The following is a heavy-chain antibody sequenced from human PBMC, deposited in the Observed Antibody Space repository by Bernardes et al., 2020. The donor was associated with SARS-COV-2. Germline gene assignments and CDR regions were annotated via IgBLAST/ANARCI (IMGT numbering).Heavy chain of an antibody. CDR3: AKTAYISGTGFYFDS. CDR1: GFAFSSYW. D-gene: IGHD2-21*02. J-gene: IGHJ4*02. V-gene: IGHV3-74*01. CDR2: ISSDGSTT. Sequence: GGSLRLSCTASGFAFSSYWMHWVRQLPGKGLVWVSRISSDGSTTTYADSVKGRFTISRDNARNTLYLQMNSLTADDSAIYYCAKTAYISGTGFYFDSWGRGILVTVSS.